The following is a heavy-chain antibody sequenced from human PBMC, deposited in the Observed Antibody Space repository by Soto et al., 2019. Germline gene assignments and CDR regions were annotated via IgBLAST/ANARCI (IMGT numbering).Heavy chain of an antibody. CDR3: ARSPPSSYYGGSGTFDY. CDR2: AYHSGST. V-gene: IGHV4-4*02. Sequence: QLQLQESGPGLVRPSGTLSLTCAVSGGFTSTNNWWSWVRQPPGKGLEWIGDAYHSGSTEYNPSLKSRASMSVDKSKHQTSLKPTSATAADTAVYHCARSPPSSYYGGSGTFDYGGQGTLVTVSS. CDR1: GGFTSTNNW. J-gene: IGHJ4*02. D-gene: IGHD3-10*01.